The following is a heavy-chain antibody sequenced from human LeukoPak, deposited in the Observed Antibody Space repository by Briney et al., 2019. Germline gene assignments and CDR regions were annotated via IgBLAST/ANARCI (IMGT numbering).Heavy chain of an antibody. CDR1: GFTFSDYY. D-gene: IGHD2-15*01. Sequence: GGSLTLSCAVSGFTFSDYYMSWIRQAPGKGLEWVSYISGGSSTIYYADSLKGRFTVSRDNAKNSLYLLMNSLRAEDTAVYYCARRGSGRHFDFWGQGTLVTVSS. V-gene: IGHV3-11*01. J-gene: IGHJ4*02. CDR2: ISGGSSTI. CDR3: ARRGSGRHFDF.